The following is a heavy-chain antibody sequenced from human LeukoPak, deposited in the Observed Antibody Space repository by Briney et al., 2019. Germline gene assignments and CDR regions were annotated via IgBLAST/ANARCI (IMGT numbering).Heavy chain of an antibody. CDR3: AKDISGYESDAFDI. V-gene: IGHV3-9*01. J-gene: IGHJ3*02. CDR1: GFTFDDYA. D-gene: IGHD5-12*01. Sequence: GRSLRLSCAASGFTFDDYAMHWVRHAPGKGLEWVSGIRWNSGSIGYADSVKGRFTISRDNAKNSLYLQMNSLRAEDTALYYCAKDISGYESDAFDIWGQGTMVTVSS. CDR2: IRWNSGSI.